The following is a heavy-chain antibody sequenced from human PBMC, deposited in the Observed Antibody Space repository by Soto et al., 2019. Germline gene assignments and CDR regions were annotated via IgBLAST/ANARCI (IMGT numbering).Heavy chain of an antibody. Sequence: TGGSLRLSCAASGFTFDDYGMSWVRQAPGKGLEWVSGINWNGGSTGYADSVKGRFTISRDNAKNSLYLQMNSLRAEDTALYHCARDRGSSWYGNYYYYMDVWGKGTTVTVSS. CDR1: GFTFDDYG. CDR3: ARDRGSSWYGNYYYYMDV. V-gene: IGHV3-20*01. D-gene: IGHD6-13*01. CDR2: INWNGGST. J-gene: IGHJ6*03.